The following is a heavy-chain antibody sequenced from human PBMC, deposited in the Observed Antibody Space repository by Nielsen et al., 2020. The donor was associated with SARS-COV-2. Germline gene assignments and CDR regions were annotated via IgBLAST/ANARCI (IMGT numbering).Heavy chain of an antibody. CDR3: ARTDPGVPT. CDR2: ISGRGDII. V-gene: IGHV3-11*01. CDR1: GFTFSDYY. D-gene: IGHD7-27*01. Sequence: GESLKISCVASGFTFSDYYMTWIRQAPGKGLEWVSYISGRGDIIFYTDSVEGRSTISRDNAKNSLYLQMNSLRAEDTAVYYCARTDPGVPTWGQGTLVTVSS. J-gene: IGHJ5*02.